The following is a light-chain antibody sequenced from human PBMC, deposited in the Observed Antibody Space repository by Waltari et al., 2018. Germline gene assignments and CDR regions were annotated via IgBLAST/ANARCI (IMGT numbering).Light chain of an antibody. Sequence: QSVLTQPPSASGTPGQSVTMSCSGSSSNIGKNSVNWYQQVPGTAPKLLIYSDHQRPSGVPARFFGSKSDTSASLAISGLQSDDEADYYCATWDDSPKGWVFGGGTKLTVL. CDR3: ATWDDSPKGWV. CDR1: SSNIGKNS. CDR2: SDH. J-gene: IGLJ3*02. V-gene: IGLV1-44*01.